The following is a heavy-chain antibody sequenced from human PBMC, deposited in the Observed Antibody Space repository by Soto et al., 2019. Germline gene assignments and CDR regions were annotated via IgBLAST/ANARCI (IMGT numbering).Heavy chain of an antibody. D-gene: IGHD6-6*01. Sequence: QVQLVESGGGVVQPGRSLRLSCAASGFTFSSYGMHWVRQAPGKGLEWVAVIWYDGSNKYYADSVKGRFTISRDNSKNTLYLQMNSLRAEDTAMYYCARDRGYSSSPGNWFDPWGQGTLVTVSS. CDR2: IWYDGSNK. J-gene: IGHJ5*02. V-gene: IGHV3-33*01. CDR1: GFTFSSYG. CDR3: ARDRGYSSSPGNWFDP.